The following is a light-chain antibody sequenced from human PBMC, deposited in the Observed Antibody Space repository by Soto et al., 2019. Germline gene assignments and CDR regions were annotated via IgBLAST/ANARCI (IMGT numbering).Light chain of an antibody. CDR3: QQSYSSPYT. Sequence: AIHMTQSPSSLSASVGDRVTITCRASQGITNDLGWYQQKSGKAPKLLIYGASTLQSGVPSRFSGSGSGTDFTLTISSLQPEDFATYYCQQSYSSPYTFGQGTKVDIK. J-gene: IGKJ2*01. CDR1: QGITND. V-gene: IGKV1-6*01. CDR2: GAS.